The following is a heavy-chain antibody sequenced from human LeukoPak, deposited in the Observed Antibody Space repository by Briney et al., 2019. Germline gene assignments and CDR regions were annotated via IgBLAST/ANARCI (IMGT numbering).Heavy chain of an antibody. CDR3: ARRPGIAAAGTFDY. V-gene: IGHV4-39*01. CDR1: GGSISSTSYY. D-gene: IGHD6-13*01. Sequence: PSETLSLTCTASGGSISSTSYYWGWIRRPPGRGLEWIGGIIYSGNTKYNPSLKSRVTISVDTSKNQFSLKLSSVTAADTAVYYCARRPGIAAAGTFDYWGQGTLVTVSS. J-gene: IGHJ4*02. CDR2: IIYSGNT.